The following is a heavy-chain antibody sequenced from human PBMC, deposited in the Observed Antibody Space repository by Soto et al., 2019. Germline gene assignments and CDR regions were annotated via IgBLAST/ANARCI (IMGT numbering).Heavy chain of an antibody. J-gene: IGHJ4*02. V-gene: IGHV3-15*01. CDR3: TTDGHRYSYDYDY. CDR1: GFTFSNAW. CDR2: IKSKTDGGTT. D-gene: IGHD5-18*01. Sequence: GGSLRLSCAASGFTFSNAWMSWVRQAPGKGLEWAGRIKSKTDGGTTDYAAPVKGRFTISRDDSKNTLYLQMNSLKTEDTAVYYCTTDGHRYSYDYDYWCQGTLVTVSS.